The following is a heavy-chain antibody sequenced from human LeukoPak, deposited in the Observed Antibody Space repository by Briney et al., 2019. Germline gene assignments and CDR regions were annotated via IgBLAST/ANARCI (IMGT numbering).Heavy chain of an antibody. Sequence: PGGSLRLSCAASGFTLSDHYMGWGRQAPGKGLEWIGDINHSGRTNYNPSLQTRVSISVDSSNNQFSLNLTSVTAADTAVYYCARTSGFFDSSGFYQQNPYYFQYWGQGVLVTVSS. CDR2: INHSGRT. V-gene: IGHV4-34*01. D-gene: IGHD3-22*01. CDR3: ARTSGFFDSSGFYQQNPYYFQY. J-gene: IGHJ4*02. CDR1: GFTLSDHY.